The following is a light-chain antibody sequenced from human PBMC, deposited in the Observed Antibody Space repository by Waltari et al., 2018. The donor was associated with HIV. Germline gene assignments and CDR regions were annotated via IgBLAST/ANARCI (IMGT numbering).Light chain of an antibody. V-gene: IGKV1-39*01. Sequence: DIQMTQSPSSLSAPVGDRVTITCRASQSISSYLNWYQQKPGKAPKLLIYAASSLQSGVPSRFRGSGSGTDFTLTISSLQTEDFATYYCQQSYSTPGTFGQGTKVEIK. CDR2: AAS. CDR1: QSISSY. J-gene: IGKJ1*01. CDR3: QQSYSTPGT.